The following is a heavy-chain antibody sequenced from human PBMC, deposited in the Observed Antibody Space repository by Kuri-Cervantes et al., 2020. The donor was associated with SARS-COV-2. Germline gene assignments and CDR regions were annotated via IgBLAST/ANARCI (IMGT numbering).Heavy chain of an antibody. V-gene: IGHV3-21*01. CDR2: ITTMGTYT. J-gene: IGHJ4*02. CDR3: ARDPDDILTGPFDY. Sequence: GESLKISCTASGFTFSSYSMTWVRQAPGKGLEWVSSITTMGTYTDYADSVRGRFTISRDNAKTSVYLQMHSLRAEDTAVYYCARDPDDILTGPFDYWGQGTLVTVSS. CDR1: GFTFSSYS. D-gene: IGHD3-9*01.